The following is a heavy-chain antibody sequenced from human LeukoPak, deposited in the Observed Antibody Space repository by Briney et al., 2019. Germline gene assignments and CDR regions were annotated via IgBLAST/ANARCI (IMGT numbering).Heavy chain of an antibody. CDR2: IYHSGST. V-gene: IGHV4-30-2*01. D-gene: IGHD2-15*01. CDR1: GGSISSGGYY. J-gene: IGHJ3*02. Sequence: PSETLSLTCTVSGGSISSGGYYWSWIRQPPGKGLEWIGYIYHSGSTYYNPSLKSRVTISVDRSKNQFSLKLSSVTAADTAVYYCARGSVELPDAFDIWGQGTMVTVSS. CDR3: ARGSVELPDAFDI.